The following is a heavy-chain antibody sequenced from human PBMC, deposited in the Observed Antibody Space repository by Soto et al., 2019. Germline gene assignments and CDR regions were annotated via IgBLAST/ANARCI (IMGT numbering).Heavy chain of an antibody. CDR1: GFTFSSYD. CDR2: ISGSGGSA. J-gene: IGHJ3*02. CDR3: AKEDDAWTNGYFEI. D-gene: IGHD2-8*01. V-gene: IGHV3-23*01. Sequence: EVPLLESGGGWVQPGGSLRLSCAASGFTFSSYDMSWVRQAPGKGLEWVSGISGSGGSAYYAYSVKGRFTISRDNSKNTLYVQMNSLRSEDTAIYYCAKEDDAWTNGYFEIWGQGTVVTVSS.